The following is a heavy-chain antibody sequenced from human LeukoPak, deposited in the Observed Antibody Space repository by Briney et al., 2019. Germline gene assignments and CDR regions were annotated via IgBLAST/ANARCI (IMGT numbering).Heavy chain of an antibody. CDR2: ISGYDGKT. D-gene: IGHD1-26*01. CDR1: GYTFTSYG. J-gene: IGHJ4*02. V-gene: IGHV1-18*01. Sequence: ASVKVSCKASGYTFTSYGISWVRQAPGQGLEWMGWISGYDGKTNYAQKLRDRVTMLRDTATSTVYMELRSLTTDDTAVYYCARDQPRRGPGNHDYWGQGTLVTVSS. CDR3: ARDQPRRGPGNHDY.